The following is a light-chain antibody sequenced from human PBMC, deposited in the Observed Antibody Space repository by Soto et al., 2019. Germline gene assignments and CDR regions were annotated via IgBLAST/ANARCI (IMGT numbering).Light chain of an antibody. J-gene: IGKJ4*01. V-gene: IGKV3-11*01. CDR2: DAS. Sequence: EIVLTQSPATLSLSPGERATLSCRASQSVSTYLAWYQQKPGQAPRLLIYDASNRATGIPARFSGSASGTDFTLTISSLEPEDFAVYYCQQRSNWPLTFGGGTKVEIQ. CDR1: QSVSTY. CDR3: QQRSNWPLT.